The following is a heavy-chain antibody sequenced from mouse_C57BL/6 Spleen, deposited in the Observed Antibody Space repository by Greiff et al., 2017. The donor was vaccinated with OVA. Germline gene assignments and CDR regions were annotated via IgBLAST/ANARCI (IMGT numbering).Heavy chain of an antibody. D-gene: IGHD1-1*01. Sequence: QVQLKQPGAELVKPGASVKMSCKASGYTFTSYWITWVKQRPGQGLEWIGDIYPGSGSTNYNEKFKSKATLTVDTSSSTAYMQLSSLTSEDSAVYYCARGITTVVATRYWYFDVWGTGTTVTVAS. CDR1: GYTFTSYW. J-gene: IGHJ1*03. V-gene: IGHV1-55*01. CDR2: IYPGSGST. CDR3: ARGITTVVATRYWYFDV.